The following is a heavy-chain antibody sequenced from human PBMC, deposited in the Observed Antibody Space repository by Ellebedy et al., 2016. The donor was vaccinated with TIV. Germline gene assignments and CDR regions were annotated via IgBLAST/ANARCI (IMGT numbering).Heavy chain of an antibody. J-gene: IGHJ6*02. D-gene: IGHD6-6*01. CDR2: IYYSGRT. Sequence: GSLRLXXTVSGGSISSSSYYWGCIRQPPGKGLEWIGSIYYSGRTYYNPSLKSRVIISVDTSKNQFSLRLSSVTAADTAVYYCARLAYSSPSRDYYYGMDVWGQGTTVTVSS. CDR1: GGSISSSSYY. V-gene: IGHV4-39*01. CDR3: ARLAYSSPSRDYYYGMDV.